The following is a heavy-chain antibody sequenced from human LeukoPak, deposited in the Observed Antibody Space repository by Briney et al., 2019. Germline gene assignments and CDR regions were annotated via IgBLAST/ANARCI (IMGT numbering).Heavy chain of an antibody. CDR1: GFTFSSYS. V-gene: IGHV3-21*01. J-gene: IGHJ4*02. Sequence: GGSLRLSCAASGFTFSSYSMNWVRQAPGKGLEWVSSVSSSSSYIYYADSVKGRFTISRDNAKNSLYLQMNSLRAEDSAVYYCARGNRIAAAGTLFEFDYWGQGTLVTVSS. CDR2: VSSSSSYI. CDR3: ARGNRIAAAGTLFEFDY. D-gene: IGHD6-13*01.